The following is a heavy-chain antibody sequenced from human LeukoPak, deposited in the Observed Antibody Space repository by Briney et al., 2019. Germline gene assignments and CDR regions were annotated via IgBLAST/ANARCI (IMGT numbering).Heavy chain of an antibody. V-gene: IGHV1-18*01. J-gene: IGHJ4*02. CDR3: ARVKSRDRYFDY. CDR1: GYTFTSYG. Sequence: ASVKVSCKASGYTFTSYGISWVRQAPGQGLEWMGWISAYNGNTNYAQKLQGRVTTTTDTSTSTAYMELRSLRSDDTAVYYCARVKSRDRYFDYWGQGTLVTVSS. CDR2: ISAYNGNT.